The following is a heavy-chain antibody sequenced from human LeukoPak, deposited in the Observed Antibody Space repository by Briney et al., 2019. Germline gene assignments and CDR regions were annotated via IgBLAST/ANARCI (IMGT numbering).Heavy chain of an antibody. V-gene: IGHV4-59*01. CDR1: GGSISHYY. Sequence: SETLSLTCSVSGGSISHYYFSWIRQPPGKGLEWIGYIFNNGSTYFNPSLKKRLTMSVDTSQKEFSLKLNSVTAADTAVYYCARERAPRRRGSRGVIFHDALDIWGRGTLVTVSS. J-gene: IGHJ3*02. CDR3: ARERAPRRRGSRGVIFHDALDI. CDR2: IFNNGST. D-gene: IGHD3-10*01.